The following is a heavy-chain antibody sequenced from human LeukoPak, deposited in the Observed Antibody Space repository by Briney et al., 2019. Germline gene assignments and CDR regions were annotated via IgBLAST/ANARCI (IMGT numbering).Heavy chain of an antibody. CDR1: GYTFTRYP. V-gene: IGHV1-3*01. Sequence: ASVKVSCKASGYTFTRYPIHWVRQAPGQRLEWMGWINGGNGNTKYSQKFQDRVILTRDTSANTAYMELRSLRSEDTAVYYCARRDDYVNLDFWGQGTLVTVSS. J-gene: IGHJ4*02. CDR3: ARRDDYVNLDF. CDR2: INGGNGNT. D-gene: IGHD4-17*01.